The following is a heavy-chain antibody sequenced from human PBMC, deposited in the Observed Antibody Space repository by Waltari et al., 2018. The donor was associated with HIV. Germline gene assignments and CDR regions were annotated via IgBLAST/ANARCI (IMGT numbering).Heavy chain of an antibody. V-gene: IGHV3-15*07. CDR2: IKSEANGKTG. CDR3: SWDDKAVFDY. CDR1: GFTFRARW. Sequence: VKLVESGGDLVNAGGSLRLSCAAPGFTFRARWMSWVRQTPVGALQWIGTIKSEANGKTGDYLEALKRRFTISRDDSKEMSYLQIDGLKTDDTATYFCSWDDKAVFDYWGLGTTVIVSS. J-gene: IGHJ3*01. D-gene: IGHD1-26*01.